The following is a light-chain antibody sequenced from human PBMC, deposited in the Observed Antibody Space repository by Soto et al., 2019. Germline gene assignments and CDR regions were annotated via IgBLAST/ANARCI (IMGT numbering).Light chain of an antibody. CDR2: YIS. CDR1: QSAGSF. V-gene: IGKV3-11*01. Sequence: EIVMTQSPATLSVSPGETASLSCRASQSAGSFLAWYQQKPGQAPRLLIYYISTRATGIPARFSGSGSGTDFTLTISSLEPEDFAVYYCQQRSSWPPTITFGQGTRLEIK. CDR3: QQRSSWPPTIT. J-gene: IGKJ5*01.